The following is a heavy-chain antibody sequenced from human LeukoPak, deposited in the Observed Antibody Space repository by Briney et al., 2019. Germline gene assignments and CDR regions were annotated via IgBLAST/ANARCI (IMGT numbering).Heavy chain of an antibody. V-gene: IGHV1-2*02. J-gene: IGHJ4*02. CDR1: GYTFSGYY. CDR3: ARGTTVIQTLDY. CDR2: ITPNSGGT. D-gene: IGHD4-17*01. Sequence: ASVKVSCKASGYTFSGYYMHWVRQAPGQGLQWMGWITPNSGGTNYAQKFQGRVTMTRDTSISTAYMELSSLRSDDTAVYYCARGTTVIQTLDYWGQGTLDTVSS.